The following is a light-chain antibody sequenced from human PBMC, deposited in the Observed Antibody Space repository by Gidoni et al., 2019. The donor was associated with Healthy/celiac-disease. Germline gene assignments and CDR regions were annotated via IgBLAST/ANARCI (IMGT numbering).Light chain of an antibody. J-gene: IGKJ3*01. Sequence: IQITQSPSSLSASVGDRVTITCRASQSISSYLNWYQQKPGKAPKLLIYAASSLQSGVPSRFSGSGSGTDFTLTISSLQPEDFATYYCQQSYSTPFTFGPGTKVDIK. CDR1: QSISSY. CDR2: AAS. V-gene: IGKV1-39*01. CDR3: QQSYSTPFT.